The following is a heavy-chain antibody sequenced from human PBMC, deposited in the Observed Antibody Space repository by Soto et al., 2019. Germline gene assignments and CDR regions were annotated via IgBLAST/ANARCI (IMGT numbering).Heavy chain of an antibody. V-gene: IGHV1-3*01. CDR1: GYTFTSYA. Sequence: ASVKVSCKASGYTFTSYAMHWVRQAPGQRLEWMGWINAGNGNTKYSQKFQGRVTITRDTSASTAYMELSSLRSEDTAVYYCERDLVSDYGERWFDPWGEGTLVTVSS. J-gene: IGHJ5*02. CDR3: ERDLVSDYGERWFDP. CDR2: INAGNGNT. D-gene: IGHD4-17*01.